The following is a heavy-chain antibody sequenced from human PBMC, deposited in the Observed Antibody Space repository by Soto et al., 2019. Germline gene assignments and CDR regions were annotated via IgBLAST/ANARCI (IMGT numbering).Heavy chain of an antibody. CDR1: GFTFSSYA. CDR2: FCGIGVST. J-gene: IGHJ4*02. CDR3: AKILTAAMGFDY. Sequence: GGSLRLSCAASGFTFSSYAMSWVRQAPGKGLEWVSAFCGIGVSTYYADSVKGRFTISRDNSKNTLYLQMNSLRAEDTAVYYCAKILTAAMGFDYWGQGTLVTVSS. D-gene: IGHD2-2*01. V-gene: IGHV3-23*01.